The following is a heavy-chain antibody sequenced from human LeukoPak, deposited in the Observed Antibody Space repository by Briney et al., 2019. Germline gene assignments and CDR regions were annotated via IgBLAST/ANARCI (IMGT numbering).Heavy chain of an antibody. CDR1: GGTFSSYP. CDR2: IIPIFGTP. CDR3: FIYYYGSGSYIYFDY. V-gene: IGHV1-69*06. Sequence: GASVKVSCKVSGGTFSSYPISWVRQAPGQGLEWMGGIIPIFGTPNYARKFQGRVTITADKSTTTAYMELSSLRSEDTAVYYCFIYYYGSGSYIYFDYWGQGTLVTVSS. D-gene: IGHD3-10*01. J-gene: IGHJ4*02.